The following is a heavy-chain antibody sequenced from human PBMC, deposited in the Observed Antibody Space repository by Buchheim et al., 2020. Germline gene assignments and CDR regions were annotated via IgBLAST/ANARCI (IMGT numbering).Heavy chain of an antibody. CDR1: GFTFSSYA. CDR3: AKTGYDILVPDAFDI. J-gene: IGHJ3*02. V-gene: IGHV3-30-3*02. D-gene: IGHD3-9*01. CDR2: ISYDGSNK. Sequence: QVQLVESGGGVVQPGRSLRLSCAASGFTFSSYAMHWVRQAPGKGLEWVAVISYDGSNKYYADSVKGRFTISRDNSKNTLYLQMNSLRPEDTAVYYCAKTGYDILVPDAFDIWGQGT.